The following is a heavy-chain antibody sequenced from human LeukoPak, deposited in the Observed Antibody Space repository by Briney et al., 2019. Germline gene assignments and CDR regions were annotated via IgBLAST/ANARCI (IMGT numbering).Heavy chain of an antibody. CDR3: ARSPDILTGEDFDY. Sequence: ASVKVSCKASGYTFTGYYMHWVRQAPGQGLEWMGWINPNSGGTNFAQKFQYRVTMTRDTSISTAYMELSRLRSDDSAVYYCARSPDILTGEDFDYWGQGTLVTVSS. J-gene: IGHJ4*02. CDR2: INPNSGGT. D-gene: IGHD3-9*01. CDR1: GYTFTGYY. V-gene: IGHV1-2*02.